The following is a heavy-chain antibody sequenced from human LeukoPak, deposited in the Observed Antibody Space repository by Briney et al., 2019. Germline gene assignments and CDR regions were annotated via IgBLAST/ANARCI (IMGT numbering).Heavy chain of an antibody. D-gene: IGHD6-19*01. Sequence: SETLSLTCTVSGGFISNYYWSWIRQPAGKGLEWIGRIYTSGSTNYNPSLKSRVTISVDTSKNQFSLKLSSVTAADTAVYYCARDVVERQWLANYYYYYYMDVWGKGTTVTISS. CDR2: IYTSGST. J-gene: IGHJ6*03. V-gene: IGHV4-4*07. CDR1: GGFISNYY. CDR3: ARDVVERQWLANYYYYYYMDV.